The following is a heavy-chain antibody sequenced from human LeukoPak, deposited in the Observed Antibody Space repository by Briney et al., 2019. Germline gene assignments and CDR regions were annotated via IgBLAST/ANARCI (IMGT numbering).Heavy chain of an antibody. CDR2: ISYGGST. J-gene: IGHJ4*02. CDR3: ATPLIVEEAP. CDR1: GGSVSSGSYY. D-gene: IGHD3-22*01. Sequence: PSETLSLTCTVSGGSVSSGSYYWSWIRQPPGKGLEWIGYISYGGSTNYNPSLKSRVTISVDTSKTQFSLKLSSVTAADTAVYYCATPLIVEEAPWGQGTLVTVSS. V-gene: IGHV4-61*01.